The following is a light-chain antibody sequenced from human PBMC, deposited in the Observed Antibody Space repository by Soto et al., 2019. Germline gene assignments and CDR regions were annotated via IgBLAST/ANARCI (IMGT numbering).Light chain of an antibody. CDR1: QSVSSSY. J-gene: IGKJ1*01. Sequence: EILLTQSPGTLSLSPGERATLSCRASQSVSSSYLAWYQQEPGQAPRLLIYGASSRATGIPDRFSGSGSGTDFTLTISRLEPEDFAVYYCQQYRTFGQGTKVDIK. CDR3: QQYRT. V-gene: IGKV3-20*01. CDR2: GAS.